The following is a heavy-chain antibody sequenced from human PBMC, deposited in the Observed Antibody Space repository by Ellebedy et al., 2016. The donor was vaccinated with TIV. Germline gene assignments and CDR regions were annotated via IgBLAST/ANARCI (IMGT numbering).Heavy chain of an antibody. CDR1: GFTFSSYW. CDR3: ARLQMTTTFNWFDP. CDR2: IKQDGSEK. J-gene: IGHJ5*02. D-gene: IGHD4-17*01. V-gene: IGHV3-7*03. Sequence: GGSLRLXXAASGFTFSSYWMSWVRQAPGKGLEWVANIKQDGSEKYYVDSVKGRFTISRDNAKNSLYRQMNSLRAEDTAVYYCARLQMTTTFNWFDPWGQGTLVTVSS.